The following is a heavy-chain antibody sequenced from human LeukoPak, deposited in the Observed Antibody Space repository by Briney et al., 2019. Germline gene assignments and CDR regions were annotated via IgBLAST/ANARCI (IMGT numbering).Heavy chain of an antibody. CDR3: AREGGGTEAAFDF. Sequence: SETLSLTCTVSGGSISSYYWSWIRQPPGKGLEWIGYIYYSGRTNYNPSLKSRVTISVDTSKNQFSLKLSSVTAADTAVYYCAREGGGTEAAFDFWGQGTLVTVSS. CDR2: IYYSGRT. V-gene: IGHV4-59*12. CDR1: GGSISSYY. J-gene: IGHJ4*02. D-gene: IGHD6-19*01.